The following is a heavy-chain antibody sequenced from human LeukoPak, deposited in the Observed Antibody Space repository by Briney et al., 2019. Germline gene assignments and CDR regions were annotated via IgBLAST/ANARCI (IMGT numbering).Heavy chain of an antibody. CDR1: GYTFTNCG. CDR2: INTGNGNT. Sequence: GASVKVSCKTSGYTFTNCGMHWVRQAPRQSPEWMGWINTGNGNTKSSQKFQDRVTLTRDTSASTAYMELNSLDSEDTAVYYCARVPLSDASGHYYPHWGQGTLVTVSS. CDR3: ARVPLSDASGHYYPH. V-gene: IGHV1-3*04. J-gene: IGHJ1*01. D-gene: IGHD3-22*01.